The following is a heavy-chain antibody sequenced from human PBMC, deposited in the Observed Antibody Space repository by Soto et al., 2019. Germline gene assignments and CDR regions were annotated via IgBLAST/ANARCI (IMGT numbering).Heavy chain of an antibody. CDR3: ARDNSGWYRGYFQH. D-gene: IGHD6-19*01. J-gene: IGHJ1*01. V-gene: IGHV1-18*04. CDR2: ISAYNGNT. CDR1: GYTITSYG. Sequence: GASVKVTCKASGYTITSYGISWVRQAPGQGLEWMGWISAYNGNTNYAQKLQGRVTMTTDTSTSTAYMELRSLRSDDTAVYYCARDNSGWYRGYFQHWGQGTLVTVSS.